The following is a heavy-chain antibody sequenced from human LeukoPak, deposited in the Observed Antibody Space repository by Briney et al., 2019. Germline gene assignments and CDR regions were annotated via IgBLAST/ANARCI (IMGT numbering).Heavy chain of an antibody. V-gene: IGHV1-2*02. CDR2: INPNSGGT. Sequence: GPVKVSCKASGYTFTGYYMHWVRQAPGQGLEWMGWINPNSGGTNYAQKFQGRVTMTRDTSISTAYMELSRLRSDDTAVYYCAREGGSIDWFDPWGQGTLVTVSS. CDR1: GYTFTGYY. CDR3: AREGGSIDWFDP. D-gene: IGHD3-16*01. J-gene: IGHJ5*02.